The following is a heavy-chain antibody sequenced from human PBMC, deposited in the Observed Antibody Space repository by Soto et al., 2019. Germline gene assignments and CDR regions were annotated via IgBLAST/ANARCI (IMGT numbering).Heavy chain of an antibody. CDR3: ARHVRGYSYGPFDY. CDR1: GGSISSSY. D-gene: IGHD5-18*01. J-gene: IGHJ4*02. V-gene: IGHV4-59*08. Sequence: SETLSLTCTVSGGSISSSYWSWIRQPPGKGLEWIGYIYYSGSTNYNPSLKSRVTISVDTSKNQFSLKLSSVTAADTAVYYCARHVRGYSYGPFDYWGQGTLVTSPQ. CDR2: IYYSGST.